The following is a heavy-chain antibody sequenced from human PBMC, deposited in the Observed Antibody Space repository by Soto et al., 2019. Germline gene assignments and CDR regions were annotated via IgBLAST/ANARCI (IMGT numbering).Heavy chain of an antibody. CDR3: ARPTDYHYGMQV. Sequence: GASLKISCKGSGYNFHTYWIDRVRQMPGKGLEWMGFIYPHDSDTRYSPSFRGQVTISADKSIYTAYLQWTSLKASDTAIYFCARPTDYHYGMQVWGQGTTVTVSS. CDR2: IYPHDSDT. J-gene: IGHJ6*02. V-gene: IGHV5-51*01. CDR1: GYNFHTYW. D-gene: IGHD4-17*01.